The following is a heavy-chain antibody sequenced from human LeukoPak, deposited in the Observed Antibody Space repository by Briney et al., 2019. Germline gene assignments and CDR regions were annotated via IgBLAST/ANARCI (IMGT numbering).Heavy chain of an antibody. J-gene: IGHJ4*02. D-gene: IGHD6-19*01. CDR1: GYTFTSYG. CDR3: ARDRKVAVAGTCDY. V-gene: IGHV1-18*01. Sequence: ASVKVSCTASGYTFTSYGISWVRQAPGQGLEWMGWISAYNGNTNYAQKLQGRVTMTTDTSTSTAYMELRSLRSDDTAVYYCARDRKVAVAGTCDYWGQGTLVTVSS. CDR2: ISAYNGNT.